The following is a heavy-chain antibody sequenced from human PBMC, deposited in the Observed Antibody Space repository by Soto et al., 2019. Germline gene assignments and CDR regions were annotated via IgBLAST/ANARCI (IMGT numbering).Heavy chain of an antibody. J-gene: IGHJ1*01. CDR1: GGSFSGYY. V-gene: IGHV4-34*01. CDR3: ASLGTRRNFQH. CDR2: INHSGST. Sequence: SETLSLTCAVYGGSFSGYYWSWIRQPPGKGLEWIGEINHSGSTNYNPSLKSRVTISVDTSKNQFSLKLSSVTAADTAVYYCASLGTRRNFQHWGKGTLVTVSS.